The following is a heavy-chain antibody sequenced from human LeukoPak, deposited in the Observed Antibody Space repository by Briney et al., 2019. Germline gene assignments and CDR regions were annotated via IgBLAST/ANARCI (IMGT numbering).Heavy chain of an antibody. CDR1: GGSFSGYY. CDR2: INHSGST. CDR3: ARARRVPLNWLDP. J-gene: IGHJ5*02. D-gene: IGHD6-19*01. V-gene: IGHV4-34*01. Sequence: SETLSLTCAVYGGSFSGYYWSWIRQPPGKGLEWIGEINHSGSTNYNPSLKSRVTISVDTSKNQFSLKLSSVTAADTAVYYCARARRVPLNWLDPWGQGTLVTVSS.